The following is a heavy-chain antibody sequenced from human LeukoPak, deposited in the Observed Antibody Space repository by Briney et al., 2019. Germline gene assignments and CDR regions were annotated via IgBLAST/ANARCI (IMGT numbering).Heavy chain of an antibody. CDR2: ISAYNGNT. J-gene: IGHJ4*02. D-gene: IGHD3-10*01. CDR3: ARDEVWFGELFTFDY. CDR1: GYTFTSYG. V-gene: IGHV1-18*01. Sequence: ASVNVSCKASGYTFTSYGISWVRQAPGQGLEWMGWISAYNGNTNYAQKLQGRVTMTTDTSTSTAYMELRSLRSDDTAVYYCARDEVWFGELFTFDYWGQGTLVTVSS.